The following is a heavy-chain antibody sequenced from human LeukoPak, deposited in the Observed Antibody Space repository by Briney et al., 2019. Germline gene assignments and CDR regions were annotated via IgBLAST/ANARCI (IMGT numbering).Heavy chain of an antibody. CDR3: ARDLAMVRGLTIKYYAMDV. V-gene: IGHV4-34*01. J-gene: IGHJ6*02. D-gene: IGHD3-10*01. Sequence: SETLSLTCAVYGGSFSGYYWSWIRQPPGKGLEWIGEFTHSGSTNYNPSLKSRVTISADTSKNQFSLKLSSVTAADTAVYHCARDLAMVRGLTIKYYAMDVWGQGTTVTVSS. CDR1: GGSFSGYY. CDR2: FTHSGST.